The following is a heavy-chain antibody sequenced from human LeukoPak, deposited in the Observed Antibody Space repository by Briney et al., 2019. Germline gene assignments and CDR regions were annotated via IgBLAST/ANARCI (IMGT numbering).Heavy chain of an antibody. CDR3: ARDPPIAVTRSFDY. V-gene: IGHV3-30*02. CDR1: GFTFSSYG. Sequence: PGGSLRLSCAASGFTFSSYGMHWVRQAPGKGLEWVAFIRYDGSNKYYADSVKGRFTISRDNSKNTLYLQMNSLRAEDTAVYYCARDPPIAVTRSFDYWGQGTLVTVSS. J-gene: IGHJ4*02. D-gene: IGHD6-19*01. CDR2: IRYDGSNK.